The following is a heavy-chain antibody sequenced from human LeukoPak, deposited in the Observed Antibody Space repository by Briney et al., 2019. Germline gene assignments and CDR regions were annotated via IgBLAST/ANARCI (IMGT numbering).Heavy chain of an antibody. CDR1: GYTFTGYY. Sequence: VASVKVSCKASGYTFTGYYMHWVRQAPGQGLEWMGRINPNSGGTNYAQKFQGRVTMTRDTSISTAYMELSRLRSDDTAVYYCARTGKSKETSVTTYWGQGTLVTVSS. CDR2: INPNSGGT. J-gene: IGHJ4*02. V-gene: IGHV1-2*06. CDR3: ARTGKSKETSVTTY. D-gene: IGHD4-17*01.